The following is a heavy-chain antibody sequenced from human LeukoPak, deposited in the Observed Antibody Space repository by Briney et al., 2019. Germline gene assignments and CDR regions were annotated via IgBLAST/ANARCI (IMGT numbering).Heavy chain of an antibody. V-gene: IGHV3-23*01. CDR1: GFTLRSYE. CDR3: TRNSGWYGVS. CDR2: IDYSGDTT. Sequence: GGSLRLSCTASGFTLRSYEMTWLRQAPGKGREWVSSIDYSGDTTYYADSVKGRFTSTRDNAKGTLVVQLSSLRADDTAVYYCTRNSGWYGVSWGQGTLVTVSS. J-gene: IGHJ4*02. D-gene: IGHD6-19*01.